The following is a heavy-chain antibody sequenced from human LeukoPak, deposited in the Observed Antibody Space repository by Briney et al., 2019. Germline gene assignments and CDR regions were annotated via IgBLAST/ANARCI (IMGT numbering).Heavy chain of an antibody. CDR2: INAGNGNT. D-gene: IGHD5-12*01. J-gene: IGHJ4*02. CDR1: GYTFTSYA. Sequence: ASVKVSCKASGYTFTSYAMHWVRQAPGQRLEWMGWINAGNGNTKYSQEFQGRVTITRDTSASTAYMELGSLRSEDMAVYYCAKRHRHGYGDYWGQGTLVTVSS. CDR3: AKRHRHGYGDY. V-gene: IGHV1-3*03.